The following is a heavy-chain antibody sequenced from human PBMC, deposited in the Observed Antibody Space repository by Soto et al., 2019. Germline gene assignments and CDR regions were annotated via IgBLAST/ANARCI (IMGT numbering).Heavy chain of an antibody. J-gene: IGHJ3*02. CDR1: GGSFSGYY. Sequence: SETLSLTCAVYGGSFSGYYWSWIRQPPGKGLEWIGEINHSGSTNYNPSLKSRVTISVDTSKNQFSLKLSSVTAADTAVYYCALGGRDIVVVPAAISDAFDIWGQGTMVTVS. V-gene: IGHV4-34*01. CDR2: INHSGST. CDR3: ALGGRDIVVVPAAISDAFDI. D-gene: IGHD2-2*02.